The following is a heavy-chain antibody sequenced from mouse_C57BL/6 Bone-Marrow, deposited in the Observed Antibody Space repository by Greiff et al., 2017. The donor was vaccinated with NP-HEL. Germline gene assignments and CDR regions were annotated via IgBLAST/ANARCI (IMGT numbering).Heavy chain of an antibody. CDR3: ARWGPVTTVVAPYWYFDV. J-gene: IGHJ1*03. CDR2: IYPRDGST. Sequence: QVQLQQSGPELVKPGASVKLSCKASGYTFTSYDINWVKQRPGQGLEWIGWIYPRDGSTKYNEKFKGKATLTVDTSSSTAYMELHSLTSEYSAVYFCARWGPVTTVVAPYWYFDVWGTGTTVTVSS. CDR1: GYTFTSYD. V-gene: IGHV1-85*01. D-gene: IGHD1-1*01.